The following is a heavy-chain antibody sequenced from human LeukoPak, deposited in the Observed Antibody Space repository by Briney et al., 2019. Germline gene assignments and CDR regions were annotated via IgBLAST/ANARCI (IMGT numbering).Heavy chain of an antibody. Sequence: GESLKISCKGSGYSFTTYWIGWVRQMPGKGLEWMGIIYPGDSDTRYSPSFQGQVTISADKSISTAYLQWSSLKASDTAMFYCARHCSVGGTTTSPLLYWGQGTLVTVSS. V-gene: IGHV5-51*01. D-gene: IGHD1-7*01. CDR3: ARHCSVGGTTTSPLLY. CDR1: GYSFTTYW. J-gene: IGHJ4*02. CDR2: IYPGDSDT.